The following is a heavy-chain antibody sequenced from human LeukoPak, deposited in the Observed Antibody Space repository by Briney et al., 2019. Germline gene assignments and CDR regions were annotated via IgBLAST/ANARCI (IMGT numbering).Heavy chain of an antibody. V-gene: IGHV3-74*01. Sequence: GGSLGLSCAASGFTFSSYWMHWVRQAPGKGLVWVSRINSDGSSTSYADSVKGRFTISRDNAKNTLYLQMNSLRAEDTAVYYCARVRYYGNWFDPWGQGTLVTVSS. J-gene: IGHJ5*02. CDR3: ARVRYYGNWFDP. CDR2: INSDGSST. CDR1: GFTFSSYW. D-gene: IGHD3-3*01.